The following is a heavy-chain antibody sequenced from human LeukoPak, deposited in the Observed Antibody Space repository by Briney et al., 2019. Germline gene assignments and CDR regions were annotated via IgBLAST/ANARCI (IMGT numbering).Heavy chain of an antibody. J-gene: IGHJ4*02. CDR3: ARDSQLLWFGEGRGIDY. D-gene: IGHD3-10*01. Sequence: EASVKVSCKASGYTFTSYGISWVRQAPGQGLEWMGWISAYNGNTNYAQKLQGRVTMTTDTSTSTAYMELRSLRSDDTAVYYCARDSQLLWFGEGRGIDYWGQGTLVTVSS. V-gene: IGHV1-18*01. CDR1: GYTFTSYG. CDR2: ISAYNGNT.